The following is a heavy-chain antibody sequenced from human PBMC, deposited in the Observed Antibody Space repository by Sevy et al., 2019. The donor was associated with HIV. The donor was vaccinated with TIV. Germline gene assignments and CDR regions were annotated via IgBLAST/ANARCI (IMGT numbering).Heavy chain of an antibody. V-gene: IGHV3-21*01. CDR3: ARTVGIAVAPFDY. J-gene: IGHJ4*02. D-gene: IGHD6-19*01. CDR1: GFTFSGYN. CDR2: IGSVTSNI. Sequence: GGSLILSCVASGFTFSGYNMNWVRQAPGKGLEWVAYIGSVTSNIYYAQSLKGRFTISRDNAKNSLYLQMSSLRAEDTAVYYCARTVGIAVAPFDYWGQGTLVTVSS.